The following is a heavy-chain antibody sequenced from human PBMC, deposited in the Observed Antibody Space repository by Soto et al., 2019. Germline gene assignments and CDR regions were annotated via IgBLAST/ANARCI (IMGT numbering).Heavy chain of an antibody. V-gene: IGHV3-23*01. CDR3: AKDSGVGRERWPQTRGRCCFDY. CDR2: ISGSVGST. D-gene: IGHD3-10*01. CDR1: GFTFSSYA. J-gene: IGHJ4*02. Sequence: GGSLRLSCAASGFTFSSYAMSWVRQAPGKGLEWVSAISGSVGSTYYADSVKGRFTISRDNSKNTLYLQMNSLRAEDTAVYYCAKDSGVGRERWPQTRGRCCFDYWGQGTLVTVSS.